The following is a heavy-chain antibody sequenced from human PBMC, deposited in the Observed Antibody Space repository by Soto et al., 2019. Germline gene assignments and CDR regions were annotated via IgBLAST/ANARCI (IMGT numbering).Heavy chain of an antibody. CDR1: GGSFSGYY. CDR3: ARWYSSRWYRGWFFYL. CDR2: INHSGST. D-gene: IGHD6-13*01. V-gene: IGHV4-34*01. J-gene: IGHJ2*01. Sequence: SETLSLTCAVYGGSFSGYYWSWIRQPPGKGLEWIGEINHSGSTYYNPSLKSRVTISVDTSKNQFSLKLSSVTAADTDVYYCARWYSSRWYRGWFFYLWGRGTLVTVSS.